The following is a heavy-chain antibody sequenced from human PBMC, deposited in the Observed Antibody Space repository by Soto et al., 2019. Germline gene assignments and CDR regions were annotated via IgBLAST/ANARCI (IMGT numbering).Heavy chain of an antibody. Sequence: GGSLRLSCAASGFTFISYGMHWVRQAPGKGLEWVAVIWYDGSNKYYADSVKGRFTISRDNSKNTLYLQMNSLRAEDTAVYYCARDLGIAAAGTYYYYYGMDVWGQGTTVTVSS. CDR2: IWYDGSNK. D-gene: IGHD6-13*01. CDR3: ARDLGIAAAGTYYYYYGMDV. CDR1: GFTFISYG. J-gene: IGHJ6*02. V-gene: IGHV3-33*01.